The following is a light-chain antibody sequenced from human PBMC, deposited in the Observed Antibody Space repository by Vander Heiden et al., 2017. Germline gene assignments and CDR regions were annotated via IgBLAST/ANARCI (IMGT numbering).Light chain of an antibody. V-gene: IGKV1-5*03. Sequence: DIQMTQSPSTLSASVGDRVTITCRASQSINIWLAWYQQKPGKAPNLLIYKASSLESGVPSRFSGSGSGTEFTLTISSLQPDDFATYYCQQCSNYPYTFGQGTKLEIK. CDR1: QSINIW. J-gene: IGKJ2*01. CDR3: QQCSNYPYT. CDR2: KAS.